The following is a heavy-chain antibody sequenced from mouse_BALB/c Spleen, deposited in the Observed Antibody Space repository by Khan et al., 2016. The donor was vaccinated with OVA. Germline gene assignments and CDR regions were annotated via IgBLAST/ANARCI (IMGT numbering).Heavy chain of an antibody. CDR3: ARPTYYYYNIMDY. Sequence: VKLEVSGPGLVAPSQSLSITCTISGFSLTNYGVHWVRQPPGKGLEWLVVIWSDGSTTYNSALKSRLTISKDNSKSQVFLKMNSLQTDDTAVYFCARPTYYYYNIMDYWGQGTSVTVSS. D-gene: IGHD2-10*01. J-gene: IGHJ4*01. CDR1: GFSLTNYG. CDR2: IWSDGST. V-gene: IGHV2-6-1*01.